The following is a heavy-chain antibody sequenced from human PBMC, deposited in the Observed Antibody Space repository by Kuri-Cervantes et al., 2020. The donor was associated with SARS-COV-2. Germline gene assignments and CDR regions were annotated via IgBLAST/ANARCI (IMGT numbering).Heavy chain of an antibody. V-gene: IGHV4-34*01. J-gene: IGHJ5*02. D-gene: IGHD3-9*01. CDR2: INHSGST. CDR1: GGSFSGYD. Sequence: GSLRLSCAVYGGSFSGYDWSWIRQPPGKGLEWIGEINHSGSTNYNPSLKSRVTISVDTSKNQFSLKLSSVTAADTAVYYCARDKGILTSYYTGWFDPWGQGTLVTVSS. CDR3: ARDKGILTSYYTGWFDP.